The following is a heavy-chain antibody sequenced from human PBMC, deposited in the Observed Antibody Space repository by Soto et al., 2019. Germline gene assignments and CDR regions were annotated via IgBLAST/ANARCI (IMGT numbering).Heavy chain of an antibody. CDR1: GGSVSSGNYY. D-gene: IGHD3-22*01. V-gene: IGHV4-61*01. J-gene: IGHJ4*02. CDR3: ARSMFYSDGPNYSPFEY. Sequence: QVQLQESGPGLVKPSETLSLTCTVSGGSVSSGNYYWSWIRQPPGKGLEWIGYFYYTGSINYNPSLKSQVTIFIDASKNQFSLTLYSVTAADPAVYYCARSMFYSDGPNYSPFEYWGQGTLVTASS. CDR2: FYYTGSI.